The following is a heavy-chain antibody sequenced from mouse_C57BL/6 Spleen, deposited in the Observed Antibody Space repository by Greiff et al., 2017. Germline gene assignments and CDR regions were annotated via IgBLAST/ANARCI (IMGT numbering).Heavy chain of an antibody. J-gene: IGHJ2*01. CDR1: GYTFTSYW. CDR2: IDPSDSYT. D-gene: IGHD2-2*01. Sequence: QVQLKQPGAELVMPGASVKLSCKASGYTFTSYWMHWVKQRPGQGLEWIGEIDPSDSYTNYNQKFKGKSTLTVDKSSSTAYMQLSSLTSEDSAVYYCARFSGYLWDYFDYWGQGTTLTVSS. CDR3: ARFSGYLWDYFDY. V-gene: IGHV1-69*01.